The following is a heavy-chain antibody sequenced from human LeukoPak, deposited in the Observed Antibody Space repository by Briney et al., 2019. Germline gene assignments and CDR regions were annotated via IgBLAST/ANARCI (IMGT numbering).Heavy chain of an antibody. CDR2: IYSGGST. CDR1: GFTVSSNY. Sequence: GGSLRLSCAASGFTVSSNYMSWVRRAPGKGLEWVSVIYSGGSTYYADSVKGRFTISRDNSKNTLYLQMNSLRAEDTAVYYCARDRLWFGEHAFDIWGQGTMVTVSS. CDR3: ARDRLWFGEHAFDI. V-gene: IGHV3-66*01. D-gene: IGHD3-10*01. J-gene: IGHJ3*02.